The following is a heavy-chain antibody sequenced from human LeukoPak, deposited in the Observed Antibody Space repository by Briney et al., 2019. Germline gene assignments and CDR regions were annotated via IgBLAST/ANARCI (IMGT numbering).Heavy chain of an antibody. J-gene: IGHJ4*01. V-gene: IGHV3-33*06. CDR1: GYTFSSYG. CDR2: ISYDGSNK. CDR3: AKDHGVVVVAAGFDY. Sequence: GGSLRLSCAASGYTFSSYGMHWVRQAPGKGVEWVAVISYDGSNKYYADSVKGRFTISRDNSKNMLYLQMNSLRAEDTAVYYCAKDHGVVVVAAGFDYWGQGTLVTVSS. D-gene: IGHD2-15*01.